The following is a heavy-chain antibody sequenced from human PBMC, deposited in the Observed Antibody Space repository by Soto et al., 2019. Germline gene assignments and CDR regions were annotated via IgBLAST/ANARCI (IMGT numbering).Heavy chain of an antibody. Sequence: QEHLVQSGGEVKKPGASAKVSCKASGYTFKNYGINWVRQAPGRGLEWVAWISAYNGDTSYAQHLQGRVIVTTETLTNTAYMELRSLRPDDTAVYFCVLGGLETGYYRDMDYWGQGTLVSVSS. J-gene: IGHJ4*02. CDR1: GYTFKNYG. CDR3: VLGGLETGYYRDMDY. V-gene: IGHV1-18*04. D-gene: IGHD3-9*01. CDR2: ISAYNGDT.